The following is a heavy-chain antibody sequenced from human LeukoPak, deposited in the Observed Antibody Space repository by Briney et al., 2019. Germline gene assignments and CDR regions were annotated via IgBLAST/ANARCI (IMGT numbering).Heavy chain of an antibody. CDR1: GFTFDVYG. D-gene: IGHD6-19*01. CDR3: ARSSYSSGFNDAFDI. V-gene: IGHV3-20*01. Sequence: GGSLRLSCAASGFTFDVYGISCVPPAPGKGLEWGSGIKWYGGSTGYADPVEGRFTISRDNAKNSLYLQMNSLRAEDTALYHCARSSYSSGFNDAFDIWGQGTMVTVSS. J-gene: IGHJ3*02. CDR2: IKWYGGST.